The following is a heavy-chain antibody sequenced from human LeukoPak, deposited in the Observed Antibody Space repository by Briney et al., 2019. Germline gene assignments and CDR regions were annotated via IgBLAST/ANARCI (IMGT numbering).Heavy chain of an antibody. CDR3: ARSPSMYYYDSSGPLDI. Sequence: GGSLRLSCAASGFTFSSYDMHWVRQATGKGLEWVSAIGTAGDTYYPGSVKGRFTVSRENAKNSLYLQMNSLRAGDTAVYYCARSPSMYYYDSSGPLDIWGQGTMVTVSS. CDR1: GFTFSSYD. CDR2: IGTAGDT. V-gene: IGHV3-13*01. D-gene: IGHD3-22*01. J-gene: IGHJ3*02.